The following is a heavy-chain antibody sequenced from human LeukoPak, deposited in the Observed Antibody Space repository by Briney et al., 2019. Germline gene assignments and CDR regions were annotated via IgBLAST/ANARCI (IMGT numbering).Heavy chain of an antibody. CDR3: ARKRVDTAMEWEYYFDY. J-gene: IGHJ4*02. D-gene: IGHD5-18*01. V-gene: IGHV1-18*01. Sequence: GASVKVSCKASGYTFTSYGISWVRQDPGQGLGWMGGISAYNGNTNYAQKFQGRVTITADESTSTAYMELSSLRSEDTAVYYCARKRVDTAMEWEYYFDYWGQGTLVTVSS. CDR1: GYTFTSYG. CDR2: ISAYNGNT.